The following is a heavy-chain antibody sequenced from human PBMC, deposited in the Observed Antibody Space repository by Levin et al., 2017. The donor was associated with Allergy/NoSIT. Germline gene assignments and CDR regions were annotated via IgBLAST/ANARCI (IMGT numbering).Heavy chain of an antibody. CDR3: ATASGLWFGELYY. D-gene: IGHD3-10*01. J-gene: IGHJ4*02. CDR2: FDPEDGET. V-gene: IGHV1-24*01. CDR1: GYTLTELS. Sequence: GESLKISCKVSGYTLTELSMHWVRQAPGKGLEWMGGFDPEDGETIYAQKFQGRVTMTEDTSTDTAYMELSSLRSEDTAVYYCATASGLWFGELYYWGQGTLVTVSS.